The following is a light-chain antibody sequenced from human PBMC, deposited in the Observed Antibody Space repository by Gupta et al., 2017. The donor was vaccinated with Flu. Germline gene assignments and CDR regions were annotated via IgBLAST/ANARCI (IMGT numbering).Light chain of an antibody. CDR1: QSVSSY. CDR3: QQRSNWPPIT. CDR2: DAS. V-gene: IGKV3-11*01. J-gene: IGKJ4*01. Sequence: EIVLTQSPATLSLSPGERATLSCRASQSVSSYLAWHQQKPGQAPRLLIYDASNRATGIPARFSGSGSGTDFTLTIISLEPEDFAVYYCQQRSNWPPITFGGGTKVEIK.